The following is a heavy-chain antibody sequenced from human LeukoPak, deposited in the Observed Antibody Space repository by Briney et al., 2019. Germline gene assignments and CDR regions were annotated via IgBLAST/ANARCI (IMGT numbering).Heavy chain of an antibody. Sequence: GGSLRLSCAASGFTFSRYTMYWVRQAPGKGLEYVSAISINGDSTYYASSVKGRFTISRDNSKNTLYLQMNSLRAEDTAVYYCANLLRWEPYWGQGTLVTVSS. V-gene: IGHV3-64*01. CDR2: ISINGDST. D-gene: IGHD4-23*01. J-gene: IGHJ4*02. CDR3: ANLLRWEPY. CDR1: GFTFSRYT.